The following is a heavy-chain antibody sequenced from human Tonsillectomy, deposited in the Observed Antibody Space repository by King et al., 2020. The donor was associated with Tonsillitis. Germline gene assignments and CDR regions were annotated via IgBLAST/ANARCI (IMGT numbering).Heavy chain of an antibody. CDR1: GFTFGDYA. V-gene: IGHV3-49*03. CDR3: TRDGYTPRFDY. J-gene: IGHJ4*02. D-gene: IGHD5-24*01. CDR2: IRSKAYGGTT. Sequence: QLVQSGGGLVQPGRSLRISCTASGFTFGDYAMSWFRQAPGKGLEWVGCIRSKAYGGTTEYAASVKGRFTISRDDSKSIAYLKMNSLKTDDTAVYYCTRDGYTPRFDYWGQGTLVTVSS.